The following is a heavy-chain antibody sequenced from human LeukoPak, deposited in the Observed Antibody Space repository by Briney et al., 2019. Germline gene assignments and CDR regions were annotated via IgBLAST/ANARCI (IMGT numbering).Heavy chain of an antibody. D-gene: IGHD2-15*01. J-gene: IGHJ6*03. CDR2: ISRSGSTK. CDR1: GFTVNNKY. V-gene: IGHV3-11*01. CDR3: ARVLRYCSGGNCYSGGLGYMDV. Sequence: GGSLRLSCAASGFTVNNKYMTWVRQAPGKGLEWVSSISRSGSTKYYADSVKGRFTISRDNAKNSLFLQMNSLRAEDTAVYYCARVLRYCSGGNCYSGGLGYMDVWGKGTTVTISS.